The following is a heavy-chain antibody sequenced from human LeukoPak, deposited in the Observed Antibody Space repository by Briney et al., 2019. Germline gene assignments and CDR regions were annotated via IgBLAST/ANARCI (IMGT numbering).Heavy chain of an antibody. CDR1: GYNFTKYG. Sequence: ASVKVSCKASGYNFTKYGINWVRQAPGHGLKWMGWISPDTGDTKYAQDLQGRVTMTTDTSTNTVYMDLRSLRSDDTAVYYCARDMSASEWLLHGPSDIWGQGTMVTIGS. CDR2: ISPDTGDT. D-gene: IGHD3-3*01. J-gene: IGHJ3*02. V-gene: IGHV1-18*01. CDR3: ARDMSASEWLLHGPSDI.